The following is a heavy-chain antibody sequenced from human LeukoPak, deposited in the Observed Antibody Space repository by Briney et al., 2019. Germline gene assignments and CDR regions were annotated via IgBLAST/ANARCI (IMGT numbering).Heavy chain of an antibody. V-gene: IGHV4-59*13. J-gene: IGHJ4*02. D-gene: IGHD1-1*01. Sequence: PSETLSLTCTVSGGSLSPYSWTWIRQPPGKGLQWIGYVSYSGTTNYNPSLKSRVTISLDTSKNQFSLKLTSVTAADTAVYFCARVRYGEDAPFQFDYWGQGTMVTVSS. CDR1: GGSLSPYS. CDR3: ARVRYGEDAPFQFDY. CDR2: VSYSGTT.